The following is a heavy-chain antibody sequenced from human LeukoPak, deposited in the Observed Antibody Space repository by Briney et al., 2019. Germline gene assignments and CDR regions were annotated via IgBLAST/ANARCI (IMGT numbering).Heavy chain of an antibody. Sequence: SETLSLTCTVSGGSISIYYWSWIRQPAGKGLEWIGRIYTSGSTNYNPSLKSRVTMSVDTSKNQFSLKLSSVTAADTAVYYCARDREAVANWGYDWFDPWGQGTLVTVSS. CDR3: ARDREAVANWGYDWFDP. V-gene: IGHV4-4*07. D-gene: IGHD7-27*01. CDR2: IYTSGST. CDR1: GGSISIYY. J-gene: IGHJ5*02.